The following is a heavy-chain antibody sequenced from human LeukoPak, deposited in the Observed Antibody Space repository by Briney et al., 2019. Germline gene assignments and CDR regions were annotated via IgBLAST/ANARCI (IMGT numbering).Heavy chain of an antibody. CDR1: GGTFISYA. CDR3: ARDNGVYPDVYYYYYMDV. CDR2: IIPIFGTA. V-gene: IGHV1-69*05. D-gene: IGHD2-8*01. J-gene: IGHJ6*03. Sequence: GASVKVSCKASGGTFISYAISWVRQAPGQGLEWMGGIIPIFGTANYAQKFQGRVTITTDESTSTAYMELSSLRSEDTAVYYCARDNGVYPDVYYYYYMDVWGKGTTVTVSS.